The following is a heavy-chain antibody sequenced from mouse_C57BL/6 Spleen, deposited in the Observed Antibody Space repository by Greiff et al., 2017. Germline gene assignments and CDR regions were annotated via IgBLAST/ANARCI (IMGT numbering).Heavy chain of an antibody. J-gene: IGHJ2*01. V-gene: IGHV1-26*01. Sequence: VQLQQSGPELVKPGASVKISCPASGYTFTDYYMNWVKQSHGQSLEWIGDINPNTGGTSYNQKFKGTATLTVDKSSSTAYMERRSRTSEDSAVYYCARYHYGSSHVDYWGQGTTLTVSS. CDR3: ARYHYGSSHVDY. CDR2: INPNTGGT. CDR1: GYTFTDYY. D-gene: IGHD1-1*01.